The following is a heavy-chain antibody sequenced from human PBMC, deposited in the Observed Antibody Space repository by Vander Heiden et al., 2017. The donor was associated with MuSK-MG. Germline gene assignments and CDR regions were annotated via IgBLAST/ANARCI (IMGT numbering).Heavy chain of an antibody. V-gene: IGHV5-51*03. Sequence: EVQLVQSGSEVQKPGESVKSSCRGSGYSFTSYWIGWVRQMPGKGLEWMGISYPGDSDTRYSPSFQGQVTISADKSISTAYLQWSSLKASDTAMYYCARSHDLYYYYMDVWGKGTTVTVSS. CDR1: GYSFTSYW. CDR2: SYPGDSDT. J-gene: IGHJ6*03. D-gene: IGHD2-21*02. CDR3: ARSHDLYYYYMDV.